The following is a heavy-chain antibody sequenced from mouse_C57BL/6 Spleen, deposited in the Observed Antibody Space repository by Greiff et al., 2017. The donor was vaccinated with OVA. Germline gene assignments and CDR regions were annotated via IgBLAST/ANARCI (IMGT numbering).Heavy chain of an antibody. CDR1: GFTFSSYA. J-gene: IGHJ2*01. V-gene: IGHV5-4*03. CDR3: ARAFITTVVVPFDY. D-gene: IGHD1-1*01. Sequence: EVKLMESGGGLVKPGGSLKLSCAASGFTFSSYAMSRVRQTPEKRLEWVATISDGGSYTYYPDNVKGRFTISRDNAKNNLYLQMSHLKSEDTAMYYCARAFITTVVVPFDYWGQGTTLTVSS. CDR2: ISDGGSYT.